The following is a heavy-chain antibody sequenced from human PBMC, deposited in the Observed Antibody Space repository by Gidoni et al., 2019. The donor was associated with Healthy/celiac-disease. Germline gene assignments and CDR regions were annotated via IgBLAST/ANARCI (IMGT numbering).Heavy chain of an antibody. D-gene: IGHD2-2*01. CDR2: IYYRGRT. Sequence: QLKLQDAGPGLVKHGESLSLTCTVAVSSIRRSRYYWGWIRQPPGKGLEWIGSIYYRGRTYSTPSLKSRVPISVDTSKTQFSLKLSTVTAADTAVYYCARDRSQLPAAMHMLLYYYYGMYVCGQGTTVTVSS. V-gene: IGHV4-39*07. J-gene: IGHJ6*02. CDR3: ARDRSQLPAAMHMLLYYYYGMYV. CDR1: VSSIRRSRYY.